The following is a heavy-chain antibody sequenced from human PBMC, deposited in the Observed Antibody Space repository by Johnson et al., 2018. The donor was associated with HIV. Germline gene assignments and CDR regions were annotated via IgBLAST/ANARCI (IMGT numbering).Heavy chain of an antibody. J-gene: IGHJ3*02. Sequence: QVQLVESGGGVVQPGRSLRLSCAASGFTFSSYGMHWVRQAPGKGLEWVSVIYSGGSPYYADSVKGRFTLSRDNSKNTLYLQMNSLRAEDTAVYYCARDSAYCGGDCLDAFDIWGQGTMVTVSS. CDR1: GFTFSSYG. V-gene: IGHV3-NL1*01. D-gene: IGHD2-21*02. CDR3: ARDSAYCGGDCLDAFDI. CDR2: IYSGGSP.